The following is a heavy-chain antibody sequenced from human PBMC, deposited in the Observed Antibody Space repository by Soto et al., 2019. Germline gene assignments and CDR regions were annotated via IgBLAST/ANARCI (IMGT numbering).Heavy chain of an antibody. Sequence: SETLSLTCTVSGGSISRSSYYWCWIRHPPGKGLEWIGSIYYSGSTYYNPSLKSRVTISVDTSKNQFSLKLSSVTAADTAVYYCARLFDPWGQGTLVTVSS. CDR1: GGSISRSSYY. CDR3: ARLFDP. CDR2: IYYSGST. J-gene: IGHJ5*02. V-gene: IGHV4-39*01.